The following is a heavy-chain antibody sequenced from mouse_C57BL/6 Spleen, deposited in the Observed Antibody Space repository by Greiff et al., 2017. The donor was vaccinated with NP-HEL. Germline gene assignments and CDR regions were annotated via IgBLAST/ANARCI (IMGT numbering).Heavy chain of an antibody. D-gene: IGHD2-5*01. V-gene: IGHV14-3*01. J-gene: IGHJ4*01. CDR3: ARGPYYSNYVEYAMDY. Sequence: EVQLVESVAELVRPGASVKLSCTASGFNIKNTYMHWVKQRPEQGLEWIGRIDPANGNTKYAPKFQGKATITADTSSNTAYLQLSSLTSEDTAIYYCARGPYYSNYVEYAMDYWGQGTSVTVSS. CDR2: IDPANGNT. CDR1: GFNIKNTY.